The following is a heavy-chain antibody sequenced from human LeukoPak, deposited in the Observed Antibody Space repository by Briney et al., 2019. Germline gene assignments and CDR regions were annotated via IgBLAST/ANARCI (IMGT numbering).Heavy chain of an antibody. J-gene: IGHJ5*02. CDR3: ARGVGLVGATSYNWFDP. D-gene: IGHD1-26*01. CDR1: GYTFTSYG. CDR2: ISAYNGNT. V-gene: IGHV1-18*01. Sequence: ASVKVSCKASGYTFTSYGISWVRQAPGQGLEWMGWISAYNGNTNYAQKLQGRVTMTTDTSTSTAYMELRSLRSDDTAVYYCARGVGLVGATSYNWFDPWGQGTLVTVSS.